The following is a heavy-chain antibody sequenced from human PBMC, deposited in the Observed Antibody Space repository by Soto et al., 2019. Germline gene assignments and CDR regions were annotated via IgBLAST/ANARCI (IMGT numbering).Heavy chain of an antibody. CDR1: GFTFSSYW. V-gene: IGHV3-7*01. CDR3: AKDTYYYGSGTHLFDD. Sequence: GGSLRLSCAASGFTFSSYWMNWVRQAPGKGLEWVANIKKDGSEKYYVDSVKGRFTISRDNAKNSLYLQMNSLRAEDTAVYYCAKDTYYYGSGTHLFDDWGQGTLVTVSS. CDR2: IKKDGSEK. D-gene: IGHD3-10*01. J-gene: IGHJ4*02.